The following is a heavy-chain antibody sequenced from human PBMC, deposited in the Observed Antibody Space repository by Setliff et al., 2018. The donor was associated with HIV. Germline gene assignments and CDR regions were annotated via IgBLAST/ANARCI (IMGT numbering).Heavy chain of an antibody. CDR3: AREGSHSHRWYNWFGP. V-gene: IGHV4-61*02. CDR1: GASISSGNYF. D-gene: IGHD3-10*01. Sequence: SETLSLTCTVSGASISSGNYFWTWIRQPAGQRLEWIGRISTGGHTDYNPSLKSRLSISADTSRNHFSLQLTSVAATDTAIYYCAREGSHSHRWYNWFGPWGPGTLVTVSS. CDR2: ISTGGHT. J-gene: IGHJ5*02.